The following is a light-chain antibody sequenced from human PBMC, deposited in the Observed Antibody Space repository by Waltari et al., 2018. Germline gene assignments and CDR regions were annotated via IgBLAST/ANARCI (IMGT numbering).Light chain of an antibody. Sequence: DLQLTQSPSTLSASVRDTVTITCRASPSVTNWLAWYQQKPGEAPKLLIYRASSVQGGVSSRFTGSGSGTGFSLTISSLQPEDFATYFCQHFNSFSGTFGQGTKVEMK. V-gene: IGKV1-5*03. CDR3: QHFNSFSGT. CDR1: PSVTNW. J-gene: IGKJ1*01. CDR2: RAS.